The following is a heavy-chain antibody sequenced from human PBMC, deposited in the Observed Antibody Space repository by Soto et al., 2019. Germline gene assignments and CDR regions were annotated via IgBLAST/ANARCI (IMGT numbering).Heavy chain of an antibody. CDR3: AREYYGSGYYYYGMDV. D-gene: IGHD3-10*01. J-gene: IGHJ6*02. CDR1: GYTFTSYA. Sequence: ASVKVSCKASGYTFTSYAMHWARQAPGQRLEWMGWINAGNGNTKYSQKFQGRVTITRDTSASTAYMELSSLRSEDTAVYYCAREYYGSGYYYYGMDVWGQGTTVTVSS. V-gene: IGHV1-3*01. CDR2: INAGNGNT.